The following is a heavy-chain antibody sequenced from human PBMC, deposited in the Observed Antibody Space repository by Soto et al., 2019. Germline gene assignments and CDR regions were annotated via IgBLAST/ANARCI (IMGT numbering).Heavy chain of an antibody. CDR2: VKDGGST. CDR3: ARGQEGIVATH. D-gene: IGHD5-12*01. CDR1: GGSLTGYY. J-gene: IGHJ4*02. Sequence: QVQLQQWGAGLLKPSETLSLTCTVNGGSLTGYYWSWIRQPPGKGLAWIGEVKDGGSTNYSPSLRGRVSISADTSKTHFSLRLNSVTAADTAVYFCARGQEGIVATHWDQGALVTVSS. V-gene: IGHV4-34*01.